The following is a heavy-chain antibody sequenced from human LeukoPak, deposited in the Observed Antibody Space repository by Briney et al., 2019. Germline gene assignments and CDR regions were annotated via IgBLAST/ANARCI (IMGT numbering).Heavy chain of an antibody. V-gene: IGHV4-59*01. CDR2: IYYSGST. D-gene: IGHD4-11*01. CDR1: GASISSYY. Sequence: PSETLSLTCTVSGASISSYYWSWIRQSPGKGLEWIGYIYYSGSTNYNPSLKSRVTISVDTSKNQFSLKLSSVTAADTAVYYCARDTGLLNFDYWGQGTLVTVSS. J-gene: IGHJ4*02. CDR3: ARDTGLLNFDY.